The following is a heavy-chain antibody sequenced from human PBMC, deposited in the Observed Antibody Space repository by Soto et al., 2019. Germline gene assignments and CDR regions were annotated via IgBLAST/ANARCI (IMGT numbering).Heavy chain of an antibody. V-gene: IGHV1-69*01. J-gene: IGHJ4*02. Sequence: QVQLVQSGAEVKKPGSSVKVSCKASGGTFSRYTITWVRQAPGQGLEWMGGITPMFGTPNYAQKSQGRVTITADESTSTAYMELSSLRSEDTAMYYCARDGTLYDSSAYYYLYWGQGTLVTVSS. CDR1: GGTFSRYT. D-gene: IGHD3-22*01. CDR2: ITPMFGTP. CDR3: ARDGTLYDSSAYYYLY.